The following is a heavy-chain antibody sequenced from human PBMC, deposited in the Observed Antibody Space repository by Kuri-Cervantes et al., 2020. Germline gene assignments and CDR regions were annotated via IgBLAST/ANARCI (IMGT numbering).Heavy chain of an antibody. CDR3: ASWAGIISNWYGPFDY. Sequence: GESLKISCAASGFTFSSYGMHWVRQAPGKVLEWVAVISYDGSNKYYADSVKGRFTISRDNAKNTLHLQMSSLRAEDTAVYYCASWAGIISNWYGPFDYWGQGTLVTVSS. D-gene: IGHD6-13*01. J-gene: IGHJ4*02. V-gene: IGHV3-30*03. CDR2: ISYDGSNK. CDR1: GFTFSSYG.